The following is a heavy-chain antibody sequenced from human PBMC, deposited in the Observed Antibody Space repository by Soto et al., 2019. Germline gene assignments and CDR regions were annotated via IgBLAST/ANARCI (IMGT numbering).Heavy chain of an antibody. Sequence: SETLSRTCAVSGGSSSSSNWWGFVRQPPGKGLEWIGEIYHSGSTNYNPSLKSRVTISVDKSKNQFSLKLSSVTAADAAVYYCASRMTAVTPLDYWRQGSLVTVSS. V-gene: IGHV4-4*02. J-gene: IGHJ4*02. CDR2: IYHSGST. D-gene: IGHD4-4*01. CDR1: GGSSSSSNW. CDR3: ASRMTAVTPLDY.